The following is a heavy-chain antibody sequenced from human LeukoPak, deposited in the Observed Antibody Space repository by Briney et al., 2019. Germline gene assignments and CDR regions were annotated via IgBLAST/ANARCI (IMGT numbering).Heavy chain of an antibody. Sequence: PGGSLRLACAASGFTFSSYAMHWVRQAPGKGLEWVAVISYDGSNKYYADSVKGRFTISRDNSKNTLYLQMNSLRAEDTAVYYCARDQDIVVVPAALLDYWGQGTLVTVSS. D-gene: IGHD2-2*01. CDR3: ARDQDIVVVPAALLDY. V-gene: IGHV3-30-3*01. CDR2: ISYDGSNK. CDR1: GFTFSSYA. J-gene: IGHJ4*02.